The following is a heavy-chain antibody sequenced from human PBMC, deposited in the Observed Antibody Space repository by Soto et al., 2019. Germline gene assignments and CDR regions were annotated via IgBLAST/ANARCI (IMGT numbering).Heavy chain of an antibody. CDR1: GYTFTSYD. CDR3: ATTLYGDNVDY. CDR2: MNPNSGNT. D-gene: IGHD4-17*01. V-gene: IGHV1-8*01. Sequence: QVQLVQSGAEVKKPGASVKVSCKASGYTFTSYDINWVRQATGQGLEWMGWMNPNSGNTGYAQKFQGRXTXTXXTSISTDYMELSSLRSEDTAVYYCATTLYGDNVDYWGQGTLVTVSS. J-gene: IGHJ4*02.